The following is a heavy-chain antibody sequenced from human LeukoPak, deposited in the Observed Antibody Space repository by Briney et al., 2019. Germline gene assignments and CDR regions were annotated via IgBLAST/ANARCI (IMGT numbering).Heavy chain of an antibody. J-gene: IGHJ4*02. D-gene: IGHD2-2*01. V-gene: IGHV1-18*01. CDR2: ISGYNGNT. CDR3: ARDDLVVPADY. Sequence: ASVTVSFKASVYTFTIYGISWVRQAPGQGLEWMGWISGYNGNTNYAQKLQGRVTMTTDTSTSTAYMELRSLRSDDTAVYYCARDDLVVPADYWGQGTLVTVSS. CDR1: VYTFTIYG.